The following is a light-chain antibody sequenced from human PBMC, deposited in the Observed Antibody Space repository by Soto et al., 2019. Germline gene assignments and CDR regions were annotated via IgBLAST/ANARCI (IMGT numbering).Light chain of an antibody. CDR3: QQYYYWPRT. Sequence: ETVMTQSPVTLSVSPGERVTLSCRASQGIISNLAWYQQKRGQAPRGIIYGASTRATGVPDRFSGSGSGTEFTLTRTCLQSEDSAIYYCQQYYYWPRTFDQGTNVEIK. CDR1: QGIISN. CDR2: GAS. J-gene: IGKJ1*01. V-gene: IGKV3-15*01.